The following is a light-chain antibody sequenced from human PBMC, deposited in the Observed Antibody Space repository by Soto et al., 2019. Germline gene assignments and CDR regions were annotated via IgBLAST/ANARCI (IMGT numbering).Light chain of an antibody. CDR2: EVT. Sequence: QSALTQPPSVSGSPGQSVTISCTGTRSDVGHYNRVYWYQQPPGTAPKLIIYEVTTRPSGVPGRFSGSKSGNTASLTISGLQAEDEAAYYCSSYASSNTWVFGGGTKLTVL. CDR1: RSDVGHYNR. J-gene: IGLJ3*02. CDR3: SSYASSNTWV. V-gene: IGLV2-18*02.